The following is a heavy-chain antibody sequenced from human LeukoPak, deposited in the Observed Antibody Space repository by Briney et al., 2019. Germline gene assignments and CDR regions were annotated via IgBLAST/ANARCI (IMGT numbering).Heavy chain of an antibody. CDR2: AHYSGNT. V-gene: IGHV4-59*11. D-gene: IGHD1/OR15-1a*01. Sequence: SETLSLTCTVSGGSISSHYWSWIRQPPGKGLEWIGYAHYSGNTNYNPSLKSRVTISVDTSKSQFSLKLRSVTAADTAVYYCAKQTPSMRDWYFDLWGRGTLVTVSS. J-gene: IGHJ2*01. CDR3: AKQTPSMRDWYFDL. CDR1: GGSISSHY.